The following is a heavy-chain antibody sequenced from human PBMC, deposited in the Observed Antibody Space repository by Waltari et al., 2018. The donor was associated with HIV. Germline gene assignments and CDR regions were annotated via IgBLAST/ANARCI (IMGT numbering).Heavy chain of an antibody. CDR1: GFTFSSAW. Sequence: EVHLVESGGGLVKPGGSLTLSCAASGFTFSSAWRSWVRQGPGEGLELVGRRKRGTDGGTTDSAAPVKDRFSISRDDSKNTLYLQMNSLKTEDTAMYYCAASFFDSSGYRYWGQGTLVTVSS. CDR2: RKRGTDGGTT. V-gene: IGHV3-15*01. D-gene: IGHD3-22*01. J-gene: IGHJ4*02. CDR3: AASFFDSSGYRY.